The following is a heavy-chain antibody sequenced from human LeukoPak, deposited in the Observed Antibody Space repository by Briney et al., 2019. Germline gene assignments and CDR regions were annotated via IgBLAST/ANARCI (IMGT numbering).Heavy chain of an antibody. J-gene: IGHJ4*02. CDR2: ISGSGGST. CDR1: GFTVSSNY. D-gene: IGHD6-13*01. Sequence: GGSLRLSCAASGFTVSSNYMSWVRQAPGKGLEWVSAISGSGGSTYYADSVKGRFTISRDDSKNTLHLQMNSLRAEDTAVYYCAKISGLIANWGQGTLVTVSS. V-gene: IGHV3-23*01. CDR3: AKISGLIAN.